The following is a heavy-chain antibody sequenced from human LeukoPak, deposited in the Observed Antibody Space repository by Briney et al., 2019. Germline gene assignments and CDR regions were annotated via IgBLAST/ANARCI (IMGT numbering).Heavy chain of an antibody. CDR1: GGAIRSHY. J-gene: IGHJ4*02. CDR3: ARGEHSVDS. D-gene: IGHD1/OR15-1a*01. Sequence: SETLSLTCTVSGGAIRSHYWNWIRQPAGKELEWIGRIYSSGYTNDNPFLKSRITMSVDMSKNQFSLRLNSVTAADTAVYYCARGEHSVDSWGQGRLVTVSS. V-gene: IGHV4-4*07. CDR2: IYSSGYT.